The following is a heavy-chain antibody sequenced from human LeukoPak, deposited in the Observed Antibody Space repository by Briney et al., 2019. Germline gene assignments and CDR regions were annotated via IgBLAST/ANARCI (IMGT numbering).Heavy chain of an antibody. D-gene: IGHD1-26*01. V-gene: IGHV3-48*01. CDR3: ARGLTGWEVDY. Sequence: GSLRLSCAASGFTFSSYSMNWVRQAPGKGLEWVSYISSSSSTVYYADSVKGRFTISRDNAKNSLYLQMNSLRAEDTAVYYCARGLTGWEVDYWGQGTLVTVSS. J-gene: IGHJ4*02. CDR2: ISSSSSTV. CDR1: GFTFSSYS.